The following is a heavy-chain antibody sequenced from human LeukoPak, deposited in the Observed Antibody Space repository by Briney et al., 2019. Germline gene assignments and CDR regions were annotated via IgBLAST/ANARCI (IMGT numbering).Heavy chain of an antibody. J-gene: IGHJ4*02. V-gene: IGHV3-23*01. D-gene: IGHD3-22*01. Sequence: GGSLRLSCAASGFTFSSYGISWVRQAPGKGLEWVSPISGSGGGTYYADSVKGRFTISRDNSKNTLYLQLNSLRAEDTAVYYCAKGYYFDSSGYLNIDYWGQGTLVTVSS. CDR1: GFTFSSYG. CDR2: ISGSGGGT. CDR3: AKGYYFDSSGYLNIDY.